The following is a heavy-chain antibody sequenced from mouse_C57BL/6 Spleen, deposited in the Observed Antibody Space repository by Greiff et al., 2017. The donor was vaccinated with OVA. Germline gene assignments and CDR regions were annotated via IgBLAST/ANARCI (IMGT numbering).Heavy chain of an antibody. V-gene: IGHV1-15*01. J-gene: IGHJ2*01. Sequence: VKLQQSGAELVRPGASVTLSCKASGYTFTDYEMHWVKQTPVHGLEWIGAIDPETGGTAYNQKFKGKAILTADKSSSTAYMELRSLTSEDSAVYYCTKSYYDYDVGYWGQGTTLTVSS. CDR3: TKSYYDYDVGY. CDR2: IDPETGGT. D-gene: IGHD2-4*01. CDR1: GYTFTDYE.